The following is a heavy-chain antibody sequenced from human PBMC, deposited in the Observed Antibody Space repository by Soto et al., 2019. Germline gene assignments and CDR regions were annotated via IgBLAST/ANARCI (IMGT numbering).Heavy chain of an antibody. D-gene: IGHD2-15*01. CDR3: ARETDSRGAFDI. J-gene: IGHJ3*02. V-gene: IGHV4-30-2*05. CDR1: GGSISSGGYS. Sequence: PSETLSLTCAVSGGSISSGGYSWSWIRQPPGKGLEWIGHIYYSGSTYYNPSLQSRVALSVDTSKKLLSLKLSSVTAADTAVYYCARETDSRGAFDIWGQGTMVTVSS. CDR2: IYYSGST.